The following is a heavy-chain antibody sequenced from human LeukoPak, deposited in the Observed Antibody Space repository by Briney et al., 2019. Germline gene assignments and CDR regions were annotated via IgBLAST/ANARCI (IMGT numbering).Heavy chain of an antibody. CDR1: GFSLSTSGVG. V-gene: IGHV2-5*02. D-gene: IGHD3-10*01. J-gene: IGHJ5*02. CDR3: AHLITMVREVIINWFDP. Sequence: SGPTLVNPTQTLTLTCTFSGFSLSTSGVGVGWIRQPPGKALEGLALIYWDDDKRYSPSLKSRLTITKDTSKNQVVLTMTNMDPVDTATYYCAHLITMVREVIINWFDPWGQGTLVTVSS. CDR2: IYWDDDK.